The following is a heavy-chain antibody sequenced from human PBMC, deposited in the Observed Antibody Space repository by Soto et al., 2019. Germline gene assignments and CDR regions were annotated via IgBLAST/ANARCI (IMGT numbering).Heavy chain of an antibody. CDR3: ARDFAYFDS. CDR1: GGSFKSGSYS. V-gene: IGHV4-61*01. J-gene: IGHJ4*02. D-gene: IGHD3-3*01. Sequence: PSETLALTCAVPGGSFKSGSYSWSWIRQPPGKGLEWIGYVYHTGRTSYNPSLKSRVSISMDTSKNQFSLNLDSVTAADTAVYFCARDFAYFDSWGQGTLVTVPS. CDR2: VYHTGRT.